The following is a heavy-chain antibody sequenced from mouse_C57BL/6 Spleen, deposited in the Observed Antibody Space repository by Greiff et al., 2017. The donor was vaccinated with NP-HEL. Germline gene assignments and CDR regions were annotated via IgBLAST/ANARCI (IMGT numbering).Heavy chain of an antibody. CDR1: GYTFTSYW. J-gene: IGHJ4*01. D-gene: IGHD1-1*01. Sequence: QVQLKQPGAELVMPGASVKLSCKASGYTFTSYWMHWVKQRPGQGLEWIGEIDPSDSYTNYNQKFKGKSTLTVDKSSSTAYMQLSSLTSEDSAVYYCASYYGSSGAMDYWGQGTSVTVSS. CDR2: IDPSDSYT. V-gene: IGHV1-69*01. CDR3: ASYYGSSGAMDY.